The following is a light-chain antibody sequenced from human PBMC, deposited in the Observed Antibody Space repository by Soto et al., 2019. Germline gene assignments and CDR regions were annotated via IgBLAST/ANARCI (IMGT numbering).Light chain of an antibody. CDR1: QSVGNNY. Sequence: EIVVTQSPGTLSLSPGERATLSCRASQSVGNNYLAWYQQKPGQAPRLLIYHASSRATGIPDRFGGSGSGTDFTLTVSRLEPEDFAVYYCQQYGGSPPITFGQGTRLEI. J-gene: IGKJ5*01. V-gene: IGKV3-20*01. CDR2: HAS. CDR3: QQYGGSPPIT.